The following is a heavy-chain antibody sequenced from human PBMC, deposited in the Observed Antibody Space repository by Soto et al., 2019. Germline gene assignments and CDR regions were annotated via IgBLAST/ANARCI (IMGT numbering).Heavy chain of an antibody. Sequence: EVQVSESGGGLVRPGGSLRLSCAASGFIFTNYSMNWVRPAPGKGLEWVSVIGGRGNSAYYADSVQGRFTISRDNSKNTLSLQMSSLTADDTAIYYCVREGRGSFDFWGRGTMVTVSS. CDR1: GFIFTNYS. J-gene: IGHJ3*01. CDR2: IGGRGNSA. D-gene: IGHD5-12*01. CDR3: VREGRGSFDF. V-gene: IGHV3-23*01.